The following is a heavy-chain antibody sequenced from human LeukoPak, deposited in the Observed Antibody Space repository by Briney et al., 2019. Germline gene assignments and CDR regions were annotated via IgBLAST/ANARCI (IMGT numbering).Heavy chain of an antibody. D-gene: IGHD3-9*01. Sequence: ASVKVSCKASGYTFTSYAMHWVRQAPGQRLEWMGWINAGNGNTKYSQKFRGRVTITRDTSASTAYMELSSLRFEDTAVYYCARADILTGAFDYWGQGTLVTVSS. V-gene: IGHV1-3*01. CDR1: GYTFTSYA. J-gene: IGHJ4*02. CDR2: INAGNGNT. CDR3: ARADILTGAFDY.